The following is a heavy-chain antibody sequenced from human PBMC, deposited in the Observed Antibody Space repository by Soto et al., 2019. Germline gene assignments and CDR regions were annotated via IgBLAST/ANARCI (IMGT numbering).Heavy chain of an antibody. CDR2: IYWNDDK. Sequence: ESGPTLVNPTQTLTLTCTFSGFSLSTSGVGVGWIRQPPGKALEWLALIYWNDDKRYSPSLKSRLTITKDTSKNQVVLTMTNMDPVDTATYYCAHRHHSSSWFPSYRIAVADWGGSAINWFDPWGQGTMVTVSS. CDR1: GFSLSTSGVG. V-gene: IGHV2-5*01. CDR3: AHRHHSSSWFPSYRIAVADWGGSAINWFDP. D-gene: IGHD6-13*01. J-gene: IGHJ5*02.